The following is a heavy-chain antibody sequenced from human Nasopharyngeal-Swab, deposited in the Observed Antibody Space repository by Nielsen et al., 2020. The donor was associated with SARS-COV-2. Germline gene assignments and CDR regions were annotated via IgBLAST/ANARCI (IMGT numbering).Heavy chain of an antibody. V-gene: IGHV4-61*02. CDR2: IYTSGST. CDR3: ARAAGYSSGWVDY. J-gene: IGHJ4*02. CDR1: GGSISSGSYY. D-gene: IGHD6-19*01. Sequence: SETLSLTYTVSGGSISSGSYYWSWIRQPAGKGLEWIGRIYTSGSTNYNPSLKSRVTISVDTPKNQFSLKLSSVTAADTAVYYCARAAGYSSGWVDYWGQGTLVTVSS.